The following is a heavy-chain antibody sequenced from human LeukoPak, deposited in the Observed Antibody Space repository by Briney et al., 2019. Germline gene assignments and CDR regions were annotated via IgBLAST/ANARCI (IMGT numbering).Heavy chain of an antibody. D-gene: IGHD2-8*02. CDR3: GREKYCTATDCLHGRFYFDY. CDR1: GFPFSTYS. V-gene: IGHV3-30*04. J-gene: IGHJ4*02. Sequence: GRSLRLSCAASGFPFSTYSVHWVRQAPGKGLEWVAVISSDGSDENYADSVKDRFTISRDNSENTLFLQMGSPRPADTAVYYCGREKYCTATDCLHGRFYFDYWGQGVLVTVSS. CDR2: ISSDGSDE.